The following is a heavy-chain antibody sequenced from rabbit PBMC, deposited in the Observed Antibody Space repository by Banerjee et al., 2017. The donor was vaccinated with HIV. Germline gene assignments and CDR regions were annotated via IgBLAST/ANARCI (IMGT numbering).Heavy chain of an antibody. CDR1: GIDFSSYYW. D-gene: IGHD4-1*01. CDR3: ARDLAGVTGWNFNL. V-gene: IGHV1S45*01. J-gene: IGHJ4*01. CDR2: IYTGDGNT. Sequence: GGGLVTLGGSLKLSCKASGIDFSSYYWICWVRQAPGKGLEWIGCIYTGDGNTYYASWVNGRFSISKTSSTTVTLQMTSLTAADTATYFCARDLAGVTGWNFNLWGPGTLVTVS.